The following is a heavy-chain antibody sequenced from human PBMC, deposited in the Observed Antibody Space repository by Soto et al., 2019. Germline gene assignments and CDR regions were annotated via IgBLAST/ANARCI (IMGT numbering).Heavy chain of an antibody. V-gene: IGHV4-4*02. Sequence: SETLSLTCAVSGGSISSSNLWSCVRQPPGKGLEWIGEIYHSGSTNYNPSLKSRVTISVDKSKNQFSLKLSSVTAADTAVYYCASGGGRYYGMDVWGQGTTVTVYS. CDR1: GGSISSSNL. D-gene: IGHD3-16*01. CDR3: ASGGGRYYGMDV. CDR2: IYHSGST. J-gene: IGHJ6*02.